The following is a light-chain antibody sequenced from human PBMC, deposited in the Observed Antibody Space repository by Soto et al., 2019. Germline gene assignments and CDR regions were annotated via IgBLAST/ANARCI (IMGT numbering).Light chain of an antibody. Sequence: EIVLTQSPGTLSLSPGERATLSCRASQSFSSSYLAWYQQKPGQAPRLLIYGASSRATGIPDRFSGSGSGTDFTLTISGLEPEDFVVFYCQQYGSSPWTFGQGTKVDIK. CDR2: GAS. J-gene: IGKJ1*01. V-gene: IGKV3-20*01. CDR1: QSFSSSY. CDR3: QQYGSSPWT.